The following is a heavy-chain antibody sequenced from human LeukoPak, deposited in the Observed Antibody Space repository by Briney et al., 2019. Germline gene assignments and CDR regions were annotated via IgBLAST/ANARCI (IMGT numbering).Heavy chain of an antibody. D-gene: IGHD6-13*01. CDR1: GLTFRNYA. J-gene: IGHJ4*02. V-gene: IGHV3-23*01. CDR3: ARENLPIRQQLALDY. CDR2: ICANDGNT. Sequence: GSLRLSCAASGLTFRNYAMSWVRQAPGKGLEWVSVICANDGNTYYADAVKGRFTISRDNSKDTLYLQMNSLRAEDTAVYYCARENLPIRQQLALDYWGQGTLVTVSS.